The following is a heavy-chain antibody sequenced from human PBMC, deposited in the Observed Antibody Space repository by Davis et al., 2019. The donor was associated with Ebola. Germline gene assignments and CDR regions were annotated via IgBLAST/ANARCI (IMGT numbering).Heavy chain of an antibody. D-gene: IGHD2-2*01. CDR1: GGSFSGYY. Sequence: SETLSLTCAVYGGSFSGYYWSWIRQPPGKGLEWIGSIYHSGSTYYNSSLKSRVTISVDTSKNQFSLKLSSVTAADTAVYYCAREANQLLTIRVIWDYWGQGTLVTVSS. V-gene: IGHV4-34*01. CDR2: IYHSGST. J-gene: IGHJ4*02. CDR3: AREANQLLTIRVIWDY.